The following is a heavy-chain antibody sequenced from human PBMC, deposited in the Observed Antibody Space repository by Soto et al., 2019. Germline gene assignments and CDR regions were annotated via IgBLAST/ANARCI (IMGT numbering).Heavy chain of an antibody. V-gene: IGHV3-48*02. J-gene: IGHJ4*02. D-gene: IGHD2-8*01. Sequence: GGSLRLSCAASGFNFKIYSINWVRQAPGKGLEWISYIIANSDTIHYTDSVKGRFTISRDNAKNSVYLQMNSLRDEDTAVYYCPTPNGHLDFWGRGTLVTVSS. CDR2: IIANSDTI. CDR1: GFNFKIYS. CDR3: PTPNGHLDF.